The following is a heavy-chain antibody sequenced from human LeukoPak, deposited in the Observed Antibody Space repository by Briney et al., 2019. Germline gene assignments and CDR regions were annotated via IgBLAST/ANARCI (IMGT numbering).Heavy chain of an antibody. Sequence: GESLRISCKGSGYSFTSYWISWVRQMPGEGLEWMGRIDPSDSYTNYSPSFQGHVTISADKSISTAYLQWSSLKASDTAMYYCARDIVVVPAAMNYYYGMDVWGKGTTVTVSS. CDR2: IDPSDSYT. D-gene: IGHD2-2*01. J-gene: IGHJ6*04. CDR3: ARDIVVVPAAMNYYYGMDV. V-gene: IGHV5-10-1*01. CDR1: GYSFTSYW.